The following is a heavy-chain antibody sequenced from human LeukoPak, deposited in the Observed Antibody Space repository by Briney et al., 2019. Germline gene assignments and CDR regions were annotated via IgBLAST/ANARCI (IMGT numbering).Heavy chain of an antibody. V-gene: IGHV3-23*01. J-gene: IGHJ4*02. Sequence: PGGSLRLSCAASGFTFSSYAMSWVRQAPGKGLEWVSSISGSGGSTYYADSVKGRFTISRDNSKSTLYLQMNSLRAEDTAVYYCASRLPGGNPFDYWGQGTLVTVSS. CDR2: ISGSGGST. D-gene: IGHD3-16*01. CDR1: GFTFSSYA. CDR3: ASRLPGGNPFDY.